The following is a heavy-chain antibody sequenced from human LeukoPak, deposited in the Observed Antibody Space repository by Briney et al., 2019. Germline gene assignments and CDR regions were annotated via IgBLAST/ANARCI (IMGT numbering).Heavy chain of an antibody. D-gene: IGHD5-18*01. J-gene: IGHJ4*02. CDR2: ISSSGSTI. CDR1: GFTFSSYE. V-gene: IGHV3-48*03. Sequence: GGSLRLSCAASGFTFSSYEMNWVRQAPGKGLEGVSYISSSGSTIYYADSVKGRFTIPRDNAKNSLYLQMNSLRAEDTAVYYCARDAGYGYDRFDYWGQGTLVTVSS. CDR3: ARDAGYGYDRFDY.